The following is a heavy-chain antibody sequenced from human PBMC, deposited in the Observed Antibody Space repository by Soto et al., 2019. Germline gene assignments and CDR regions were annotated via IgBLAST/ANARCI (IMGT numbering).Heavy chain of an antibody. CDR2: INAGNGNT. D-gene: IGHD3-3*01. V-gene: IGHV1-3*01. CDR3: WRGCWSNHLAYFDP. CDR1: GYLFSTYA. J-gene: IGHJ5*01. Sequence: ASVQVSCKAAGYLFSTYAIHWVRQAPGQTPERRGWINAGNGNTKFTEKFHRRVIITTDRSASTAYMELASLSSEDTAVYYRWRGCWSNHLAYFDPWGQGTLVTVSS.